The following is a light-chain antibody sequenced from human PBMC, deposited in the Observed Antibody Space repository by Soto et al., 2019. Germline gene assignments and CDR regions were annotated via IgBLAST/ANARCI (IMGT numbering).Light chain of an antibody. V-gene: IGLV2-23*02. J-gene: IGLJ1*01. CDR2: EVI. Sequence: QSALTQPASVSGSPGQSITISCTGTSSDVGSYNFVSWYQQHPGKAPKLMIYEVIRRPSGVSNRFPGSKSGNTASLTISGLQAEDEADYYCCSYAGSSTPYVFGTGTKLTVL. CDR1: SSDVGSYNF. CDR3: CSYAGSSTPYV.